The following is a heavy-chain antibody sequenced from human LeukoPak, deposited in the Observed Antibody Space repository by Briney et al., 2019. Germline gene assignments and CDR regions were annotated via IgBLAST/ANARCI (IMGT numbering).Heavy chain of an antibody. CDR1: QFTLRTYE. V-gene: IGHV3-48*03. CDR3: ARDQWFGELSTFYGMDV. J-gene: IGHJ6*02. D-gene: IGHD3-10*01. CDR2: ISGTGRTI. Sequence: PGGSLRLSCAASQFTLRTYEMNWVRQAPGKGLEWVSYISGTGRTIFYADSVKGRFTISRDNAKNSLYLQMNSLRAEDTAVYYCARDQWFGELSTFYGMDVWGQGTTVTVSS.